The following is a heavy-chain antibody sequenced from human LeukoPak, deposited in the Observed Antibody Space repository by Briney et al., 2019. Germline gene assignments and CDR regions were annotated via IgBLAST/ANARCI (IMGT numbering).Heavy chain of an antibody. J-gene: IGHJ4*02. CDR2: IIPVFDTA. CDR3: ALSAEKQLVYFDF. CDR1: GDTFSNYD. Sequence: SVRVSCKASGDTFSNYDVTWVRQAPGQGLEWMGRIIPVFDTAKYAQNFQGRVTMTTDESSSTAYMELYSLRSEDTAVYYCALSAEKQLVYFDFWGQGTLVTVSS. D-gene: IGHD6-13*01. V-gene: IGHV1-69*05.